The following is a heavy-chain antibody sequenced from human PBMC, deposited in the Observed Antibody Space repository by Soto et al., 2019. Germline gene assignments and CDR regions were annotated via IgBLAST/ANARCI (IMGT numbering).Heavy chain of an antibody. CDR2: IFYSGST. V-gene: IGHV4-39*07. Sequence: SETLSLTCTVSGGSISSSSYYWGWIRQPPGKGLEWIGSIFYSGSTYYNTSLKSRVTISVDTSKNQFSLKLSSVTAADTAVYYCAREVEQLAVDYWGQGTLVTVSS. CDR3: AREVEQLAVDY. D-gene: IGHD6-6*01. CDR1: GGSISSSSYY. J-gene: IGHJ4*02.